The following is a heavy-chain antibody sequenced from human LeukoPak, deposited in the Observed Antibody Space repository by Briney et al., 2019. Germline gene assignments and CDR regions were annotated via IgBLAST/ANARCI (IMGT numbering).Heavy chain of an antibody. CDR2: IYSGGST. J-gene: IGHJ6*03. CDR3: ARESAYYDFWSGHSNYYMDV. CDR1: GFTVSSNY. D-gene: IGHD3-3*01. V-gene: IGHV3-66*02. Sequence: GGSLRLSCAASGFTVSSNYMSWVRQAPGKGLEWVSVIYSGGSTYYADSVKGRFTISRDNSKNTLYLQMNSLRAEDTAVYYCARESAYYDFWSGHSNYYMDVWGKGTTVTVSS.